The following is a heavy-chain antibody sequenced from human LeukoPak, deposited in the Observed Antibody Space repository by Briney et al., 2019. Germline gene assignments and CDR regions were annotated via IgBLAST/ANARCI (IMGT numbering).Heavy chain of an antibody. D-gene: IGHD3-10*01. V-gene: IGHV4-39*01. J-gene: IGHJ4*02. CDR3: ARRYYSGPFDY. CDR1: GGSISSNNYY. CDR2: IYYSGGT. Sequence: PSETLSLTCTVSGGSISSNNYYWVWIRQPPGEGLEWIGSIYYSGGTYHNPSLKSRITISVDTSKNQFFLNLNSVTAADTAVYYCARRYYSGPFDYWGQGTLVTVSS.